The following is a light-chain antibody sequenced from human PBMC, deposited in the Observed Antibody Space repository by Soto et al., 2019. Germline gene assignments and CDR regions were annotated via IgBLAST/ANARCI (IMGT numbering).Light chain of an antibody. V-gene: IGKV3-15*01. CDR3: QQYNNWPL. CDR1: QSVSSN. CDR2: GAS. J-gene: IGKJ3*01. Sequence: EIVMTQSPATLSVSPGQRATLSCRASQSVSSNLAWYQQKPGQSPRLLIYGASTRATVIPARFSGSGSGTEFTPTISTLQSEDFAVYYCQQYNNWPLFGPGNKVDIK.